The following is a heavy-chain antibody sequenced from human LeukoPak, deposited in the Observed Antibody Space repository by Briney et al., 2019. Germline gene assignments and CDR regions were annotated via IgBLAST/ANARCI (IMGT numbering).Heavy chain of an antibody. D-gene: IGHD1-1*01. Sequence: GGSLRLSCVASGFISSSYSMNWVRQAPGKGLEWVSSSSDSNSKVYYADSVKGRFTISRDNAKNSLYLQMSSLRADDTAVYYCARETLEAFDIWGQGTMVTVSS. V-gene: IGHV3-21*01. J-gene: IGHJ3*02. CDR1: GFISSSYS. CDR2: SSDSNSKV. CDR3: ARETLEAFDI.